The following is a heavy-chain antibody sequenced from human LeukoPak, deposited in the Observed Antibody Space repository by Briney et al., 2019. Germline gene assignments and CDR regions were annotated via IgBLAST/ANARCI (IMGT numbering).Heavy chain of an antibody. CDR1: GGSISSSSSY. Sequence: PSETLSLTCTVSGGSISSSSSYWGWIRQPPGKGLEWIGSIYYSGSTYYNPSLKSRVTISVDTSKNQFSLKLSSVTAADTAVYYCARRGGSGYDLHFDYWGQGTLVTVSS. CDR2: IYYSGST. V-gene: IGHV4-39*01. J-gene: IGHJ4*02. D-gene: IGHD5-12*01. CDR3: ARRGGSGYDLHFDY.